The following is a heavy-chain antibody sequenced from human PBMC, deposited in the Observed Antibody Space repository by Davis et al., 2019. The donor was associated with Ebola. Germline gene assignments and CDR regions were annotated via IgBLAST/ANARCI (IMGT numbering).Heavy chain of an antibody. CDR2: ISSDGGIT. CDR1: GFTFNKYW. D-gene: IGHD6-19*01. J-gene: IGHJ6*04. V-gene: IGHV3-74*01. Sequence: PGGSLRLSCAASGFTFNKYWMHWVRQAPGKGLVYVSRISSDGGITSYADSVKGRFTISRDNSKNTLYLQMNSLRAEDTAVFYCAKRATVKVAGANYYNAMDVWGKGTTVTVSS. CDR3: AKRATVKVAGANYYNAMDV.